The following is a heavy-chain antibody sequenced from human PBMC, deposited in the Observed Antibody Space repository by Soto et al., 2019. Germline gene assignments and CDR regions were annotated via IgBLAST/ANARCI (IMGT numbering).Heavy chain of an antibody. J-gene: IGHJ6*02. Sequence: EVQLVESGGGLVKPGGSLRLSCAASGFTFSNAWMSWVRQAPGKGLEWVGRIKSKTDGGTTDYAAPVKGRFTISRDDSKNTLYLQMNSLKTEDTAVYYCTTDEGATDMYYYYYGMDVWGQGTTVTVSS. D-gene: IGHD1-26*01. V-gene: IGHV3-15*01. CDR1: GFTFSNAW. CDR3: TTDEGATDMYYYYYGMDV. CDR2: IKSKTDGGTT.